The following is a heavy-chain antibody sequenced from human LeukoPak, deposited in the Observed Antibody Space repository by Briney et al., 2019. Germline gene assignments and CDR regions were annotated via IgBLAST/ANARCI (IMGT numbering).Heavy chain of an antibody. CDR1: GGTFSSYA. Sequence: ASVKVSCKASGGTFSSYAISWVRQAPGQGLEWMGGVIPIFGTANYAQKFQGRVTITADESTSTAYMELSSLRSDDTAVYYCARDSGSYRPYYFDYWGQGTLVTVSS. D-gene: IGHD1-26*01. CDR3: ARDSGSYRPYYFDY. V-gene: IGHV1-69*13. CDR2: VIPIFGTA. J-gene: IGHJ4*02.